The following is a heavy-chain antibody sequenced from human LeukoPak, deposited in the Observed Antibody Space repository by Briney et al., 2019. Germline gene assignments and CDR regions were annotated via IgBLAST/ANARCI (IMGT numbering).Heavy chain of an antibody. J-gene: IGHJ4*02. CDR2: ISGSGGST. Sequence: QSGGSLRLSCAASGFTFSSYAMSWVRQAPGKGLEWVSAISGSGGSTYYADSVKGRFTISRDNSKNTLYLQMNSLRAEDTAVYYCAKVPEASYRYTLSYWGQGTLVTVSS. D-gene: IGHD3-16*02. CDR1: GFTFSSYA. V-gene: IGHV3-23*01. CDR3: AKVPEASYRYTLSY.